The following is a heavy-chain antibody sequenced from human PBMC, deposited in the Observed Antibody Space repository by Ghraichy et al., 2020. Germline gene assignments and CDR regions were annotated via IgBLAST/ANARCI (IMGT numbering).Heavy chain of an antibody. CDR1: GFTFSSYS. D-gene: IGHD5-18*01. V-gene: IGHV3-48*02. Sequence: GGSLRLSCAASGFTFSSYSMNWVRQAPGKGLEWVSYISSSSSTIYYADSVKGRFTISRDNAKNSLYLQMNSLRDEDTAVYYCARDGIGMYTAMGGGYYYYGLDVWGPWPTVTVSS. CDR2: ISSSSSTI. J-gene: IGHJ6*02. CDR3: ARDGIGMYTAMGGGYYYYGLDV.